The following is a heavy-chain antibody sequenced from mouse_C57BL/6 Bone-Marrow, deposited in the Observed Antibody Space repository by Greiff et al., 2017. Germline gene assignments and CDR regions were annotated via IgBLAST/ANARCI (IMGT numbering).Heavy chain of an antibody. D-gene: IGHD2-5*01. J-gene: IGHJ1*03. CDR2: IYPGRGST. CDR3: ARPYYSNYWYFDV. V-gene: IGHV1-55*01. Sequence: VQLQQPGAELVKPGASVKMSCKASGYTFTSYWITWVKQRPGQGLEWIGDIYPGRGSTNYNEKLKSKATLTVDTSSSTAYMQLSSLTSEDSAVYYCARPYYSNYWYFDVWGTGTTVTVSS. CDR1: GYTFTSYW.